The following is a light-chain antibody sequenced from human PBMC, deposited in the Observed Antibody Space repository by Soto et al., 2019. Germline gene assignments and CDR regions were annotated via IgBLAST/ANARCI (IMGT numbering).Light chain of an antibody. J-gene: IGKJ2*03. CDR2: GAS. CDR1: QSVSSTY. V-gene: IGKV3-20*01. Sequence: EIVLTQSPDTLSLSPGERATLSCRASQSVSSTYLAWYQQKPGQAPRLLIYGASSRATGIPDRFSGSGSGTHFTLTITRLEPEDFAVYYCQQYGSSPPFSFGQGTKLEIK. CDR3: QQYGSSPPFS.